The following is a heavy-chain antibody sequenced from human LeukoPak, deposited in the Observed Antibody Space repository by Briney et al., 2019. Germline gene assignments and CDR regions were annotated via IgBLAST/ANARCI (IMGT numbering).Heavy chain of an antibody. Sequence: ASETLSLTCIVSGGSINNYFWSWIRQSPGKGLEYIGFIYYTGNTDYDSALKGRVAISVDTSKNQFSLNLNSVTAADTAVYYCASYGAAGYYFDYWGQGILVTVSS. V-gene: IGHV4-59*01. CDR1: GGSINNYF. D-gene: IGHD3-10*01. CDR3: ASYGAAGYYFDY. J-gene: IGHJ4*02. CDR2: IYYTGNT.